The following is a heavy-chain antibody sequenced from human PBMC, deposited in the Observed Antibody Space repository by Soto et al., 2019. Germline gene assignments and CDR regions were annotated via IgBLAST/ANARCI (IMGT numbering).Heavy chain of an antibody. CDR2: IYYSGST. V-gene: IGHV4-59*01. J-gene: IGHJ4*02. CDR3: ARVLGNGVSDK. D-gene: IGHD2-8*01. Sequence: SETLSLTCTVSGGSIDHFYWSWIRQPPGKGLEWVGYIYYSGSTKYNPSLTSRLTISVDTSKNQFSLRLSSVTAADTAVYYCARVLGNGVSDKWGQGTQVTVSS. CDR1: GGSIDHFY.